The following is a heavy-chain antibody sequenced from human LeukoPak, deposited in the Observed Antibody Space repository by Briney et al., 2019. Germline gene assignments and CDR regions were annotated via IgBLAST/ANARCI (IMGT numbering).Heavy chain of an antibody. J-gene: IGHJ3*02. D-gene: IGHD2-21*02. Sequence: GGSLRLSCAASGFTFSSYSMNWVRQTPGKGLEWVSYISSSSSAIYYADSVKGRFTISRDNAKNSLYLQMNSLRAEDTAVYYCARDLCGGDCPPIWGQGTMVTVSS. CDR1: GFTFSSYS. CDR3: ARDLCGGDCPPI. V-gene: IGHV3-21*05. CDR2: ISSSSSAI.